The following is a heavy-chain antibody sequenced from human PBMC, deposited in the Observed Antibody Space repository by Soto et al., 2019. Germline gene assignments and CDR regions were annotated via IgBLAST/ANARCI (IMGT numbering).Heavy chain of an antibody. CDR2: IYYSGST. D-gene: IGHD3-10*01. CDR1: GGSISSYY. CDR3: ARATRITMVRWNWFDP. J-gene: IGHJ5*02. V-gene: IGHV4-59*01. Sequence: SETLSLTCTVSGGSISSYYWSWIRQPPGKGLEWIGYIYYSGSTNYNPSLKSRVTISVDTSKNQFSLKLSSVTAADTAVYYCARATRITMVRWNWFDPWGQGTLVTVSS.